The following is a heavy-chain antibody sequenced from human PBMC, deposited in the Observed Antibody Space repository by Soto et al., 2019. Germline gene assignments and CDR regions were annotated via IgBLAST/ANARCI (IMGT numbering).Heavy chain of an antibody. D-gene: IGHD1-7*01. CDR1: GGTFSSFA. Sequence: GASVKVSCKASGGTFSSFAINWVRQAPGQGLEWMGGIIPMFGTANYAQKFQGRVTITADKSTSTAYMELTGLRSEDTAVYYCARRITGATGRDNWFDPWGQGTLVTVSS. J-gene: IGHJ5*02. V-gene: IGHV1-69*06. CDR3: ARRITGATGRDNWFDP. CDR2: IIPMFGTA.